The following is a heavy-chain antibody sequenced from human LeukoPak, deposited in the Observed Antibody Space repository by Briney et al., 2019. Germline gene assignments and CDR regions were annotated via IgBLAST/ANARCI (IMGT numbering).Heavy chain of an antibody. CDR1: GFTFSNYS. CDR3: ARGYDSSGYYLRAFDM. J-gene: IGHJ3*02. CDR2: ISSSTSHI. Sequence: GGSLRLSCVASGFTFSNYSMNWVRQAPGKGLEWVSFISSSTSHIYYADSVKGRFTISRDNAKNTLYLQMSSLRAEDTAVYYCARGYDSSGYYLRAFDMWGQGTMVTVSS. V-gene: IGHV3-21*01. D-gene: IGHD3-22*01.